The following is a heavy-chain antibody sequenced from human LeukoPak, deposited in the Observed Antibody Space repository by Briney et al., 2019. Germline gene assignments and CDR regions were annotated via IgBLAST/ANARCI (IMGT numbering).Heavy chain of an antibody. V-gene: IGHV1-69*13. CDR1: EGTFGSYA. CDR2: IIPIFGTA. CDR3: ARDARPGIAAAGTLDY. Sequence: ASGKFSGKAPEGTFGSYAISWVRQPPGQGLGGRGGIIPIFGTANYAQKFQGRVTITADESTSTAYMELSSLRSEDTAVYYCARDARPGIAAAGTLDYWGQGTLVTVSS. J-gene: IGHJ4*02. D-gene: IGHD6-13*01.